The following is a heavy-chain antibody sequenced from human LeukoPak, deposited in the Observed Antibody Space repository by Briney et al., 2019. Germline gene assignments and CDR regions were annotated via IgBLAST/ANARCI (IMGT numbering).Heavy chain of an antibody. D-gene: IGHD3-22*01. CDR1: GFTFSSHW. CDR2: IKLDGSEK. J-gene: IGHJ4*02. Sequence: PGGSLRLSCAASGFTFSSHWMSWVRQAPGKGLEWVANIKLDGSEKYYADSVKGRFTISRDNAKNSLYLRMNSLRAEDTALYYCAKDGYYDSTGYIDYWGQGTVVTVSS. V-gene: IGHV3-7*03. CDR3: AKDGYYDSTGYIDY.